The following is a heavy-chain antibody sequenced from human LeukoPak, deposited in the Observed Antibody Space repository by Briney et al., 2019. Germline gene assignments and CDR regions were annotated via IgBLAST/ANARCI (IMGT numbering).Heavy chain of an antibody. CDR1: GGSISTYY. V-gene: IGHV4-59*08. D-gene: IGHD1/OR15-1a*01. Sequence: SETLSLTCTVSGGSISTYYWSWIRQPPGKGLEWIGYISYSGSTNYNPSLKSRVTISLDTSKNQFALKLSSVTAADTAVYYCARSIIRTRSKFDYWGQGTLVTVSS. CDR2: ISYSGST. J-gene: IGHJ4*02. CDR3: ARSIIRTRSKFDY.